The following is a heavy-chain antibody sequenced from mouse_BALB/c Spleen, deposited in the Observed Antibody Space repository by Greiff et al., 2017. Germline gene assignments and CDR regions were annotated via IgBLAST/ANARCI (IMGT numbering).Heavy chain of an antibody. Sequence: AAELARPGASVKMSCKASGYTFTSYTMHWVKQRPGQGLEWIGYINPSSGYTEYNQKFKDKTTLTADKSSSTAYMQLSSLTSEDSAVYYCAKIPWFAYWGQGTLVTVSA. CDR3: AKIPWFAY. CDR1: GYTFTSYT. V-gene: IGHV1-4*02. J-gene: IGHJ3*01. CDR2: INPSSGYT.